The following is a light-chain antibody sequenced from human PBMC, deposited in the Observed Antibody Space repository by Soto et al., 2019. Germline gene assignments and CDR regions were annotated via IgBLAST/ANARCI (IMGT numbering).Light chain of an antibody. CDR2: CAS. Sequence: ELVLAQSPGTLSLSTGDRATLXXRACQSVSRSYLAWYQQKPGQAPRLXXFCASSRATGSPDRFSGSGSGRDLTLTISRLEPEAYAVYYCQPYGGSPRSTFGQGTRLEI. J-gene: IGKJ5*01. CDR1: QSVSRSY. V-gene: IGKV3-20*01. CDR3: QPYGGSPRST.